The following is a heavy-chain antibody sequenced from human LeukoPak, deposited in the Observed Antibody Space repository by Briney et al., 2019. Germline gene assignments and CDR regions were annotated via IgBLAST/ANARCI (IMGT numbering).Heavy chain of an antibody. Sequence: GGSLRLSCAASGFTFSNYWMSWVRQAPGKGLEWVAHIKEDGSVKHYVDSVKGRFTISRDNTKNSLNLQMNSLRAEDTAVYYCARESLWDYYDSSGYFGAFDIWGQGTMVTVSS. CDR1: GFTFSNYW. CDR3: ARESLWDYYDSSGYFGAFDI. D-gene: IGHD3-22*01. V-gene: IGHV3-7*03. CDR2: IKEDGSVK. J-gene: IGHJ3*02.